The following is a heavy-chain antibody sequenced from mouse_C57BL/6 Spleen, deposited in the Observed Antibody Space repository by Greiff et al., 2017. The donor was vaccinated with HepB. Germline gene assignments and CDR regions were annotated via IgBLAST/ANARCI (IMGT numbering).Heavy chain of an antibody. J-gene: IGHJ4*01. CDR2: IYPRDGST. V-gene: IGHV1-85*01. Sequence: VQLQQSGPELVKPGASVKLSCKASGYTFTSYDINWVKQRPGQGLEWIGWIYPRDGSTKYNEKFKGKATLTVDTSSSTAYMELHSLTSEDSAVYFCARAYDGSSQYYAMDYWGQGTSVTVSS. CDR3: ARAYDGSSQYYAMDY. CDR1: GYTFTSYD. D-gene: IGHD1-1*01.